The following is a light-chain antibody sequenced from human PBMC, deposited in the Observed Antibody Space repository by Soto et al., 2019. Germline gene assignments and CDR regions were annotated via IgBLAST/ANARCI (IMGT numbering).Light chain of an antibody. Sequence: QPVLTQPPSASGTPGQRVTISCSGSSSNIGSNTVHWYQQLPGTAPKLLIYNSDQRPSGVPDLFSGSKSGTSASLAISGLQSEDEADYYCAAWDDSLSGYVFGTGTKVTVL. CDR2: NSD. CDR1: SSNIGSNT. V-gene: IGLV1-44*01. J-gene: IGLJ1*01. CDR3: AAWDDSLSGYV.